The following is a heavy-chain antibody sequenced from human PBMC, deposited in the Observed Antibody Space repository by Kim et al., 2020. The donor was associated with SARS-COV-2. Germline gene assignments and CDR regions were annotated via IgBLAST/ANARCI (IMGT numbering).Heavy chain of an antibody. D-gene: IGHD4-17*01. Sequence: GGSLRLSCAASGFTFSSYGMHWVRQAPGKGLEWVAVISYDGSNKYYADSVKGRFTISRDNSKNTLYLQMNSLRAEDTAVYYCAKDIKDYGDYRTFDYWGQGTLVTVSS. V-gene: IGHV3-30*18. CDR2: ISYDGSNK. CDR1: GFTFSSYG. J-gene: IGHJ4*02. CDR3: AKDIKDYGDYRTFDY.